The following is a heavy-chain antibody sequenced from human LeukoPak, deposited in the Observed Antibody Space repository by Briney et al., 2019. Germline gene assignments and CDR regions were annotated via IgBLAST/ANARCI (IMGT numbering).Heavy chain of an antibody. Sequence: GGSLRLSCTASGFTFSSCGMHWVRQAPGQGLEWVAVIWSDGSKKYHADSVKGRFTISRDNTKNMLYLQMNSLRAEDTAIYYCVRVGTDSIGSYPDYWGQRTLVTVTS. J-gene: IGHJ4*02. CDR3: VRVGTDSIGSYPDY. CDR1: GFTFSSCG. CDR2: IWSDGSKK. V-gene: IGHV3-33*01. D-gene: IGHD3-22*01.